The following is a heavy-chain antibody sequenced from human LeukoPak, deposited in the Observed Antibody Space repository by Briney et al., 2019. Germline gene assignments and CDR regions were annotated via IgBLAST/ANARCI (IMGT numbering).Heavy chain of an antibody. CDR2: IYTSGST. Sequence: SETLSLTCTVSGGSISSGSCYWSWIRQPAGKGLEWIGRIYTSGSTNYNPSLKSRVTISVDTSKNQFSLKLSSVTAADTAVYYCAREGARYSGYDSWGQGTLVTVSS. V-gene: IGHV4-61*02. D-gene: IGHD5-12*01. CDR3: AREGARYSGYDS. CDR1: GGSISSGSCY. J-gene: IGHJ4*02.